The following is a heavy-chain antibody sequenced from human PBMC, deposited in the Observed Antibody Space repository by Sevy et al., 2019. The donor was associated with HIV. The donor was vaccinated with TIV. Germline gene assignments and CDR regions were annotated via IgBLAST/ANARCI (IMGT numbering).Heavy chain of an antibody. Sequence: ASVKVSCKASGYTFTSYAMHWVRQAPGQRLEWMGWINAGNGNTKYSQKFQGRVTITRDTSASTAYMELSSLRSEDTAVYYCARDEEWGRGILGYSSSWYFDYWGQGTLVTVSS. CDR2: INAGNGNT. CDR3: ARDEEWGRGILGYSSSWYFDY. CDR1: GYTFTSYA. D-gene: IGHD6-13*01. J-gene: IGHJ4*02. V-gene: IGHV1-3*01.